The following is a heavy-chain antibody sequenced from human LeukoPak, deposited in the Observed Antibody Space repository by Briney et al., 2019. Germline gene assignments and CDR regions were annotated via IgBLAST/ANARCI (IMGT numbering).Heavy chain of an antibody. CDR3: ARAGCSSSTCYLRRSWFDH. Sequence: GGSLRLSCAASGFTLSNYDMNWVRQAPGKGLEWVSSISTSSRYIYYKDSVRGRFTISRDDANNSLSLEMNSLRAEDTAVYYCARAGCSSSTCYLRRSWFDHWGQGTLVTVSS. J-gene: IGHJ5*02. CDR2: ISTSSRYI. V-gene: IGHV3-21*01. CDR1: GFTLSNYD. D-gene: IGHD2-2*01.